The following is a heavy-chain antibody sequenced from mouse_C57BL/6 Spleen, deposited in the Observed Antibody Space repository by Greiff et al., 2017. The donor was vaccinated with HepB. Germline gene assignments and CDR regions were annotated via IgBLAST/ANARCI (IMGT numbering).Heavy chain of an antibody. Sequence: EVQGVESGGGLVQPGGSLKLSCAASGFTFSDYGMAWVRQAPRKGPEWVAFISNLAYSIYYADTVTGRFTIARENAKNTLYLEMSSLRSEDTAMYYCASLYGSSLWFAYWGQGTLVTVSA. D-gene: IGHD1-1*01. J-gene: IGHJ3*01. V-gene: IGHV5-15*01. CDR2: ISNLAYSI. CDR1: GFTFSDYG. CDR3: ASLYGSSLWFAY.